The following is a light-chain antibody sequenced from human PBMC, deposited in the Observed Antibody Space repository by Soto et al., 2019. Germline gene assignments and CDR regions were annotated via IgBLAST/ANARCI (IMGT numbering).Light chain of an antibody. CDR2: RNN. V-gene: IGLV1-47*01. CDR3: AAWDDSLSGVV. J-gene: IGLJ3*02. Sequence: QSVLTQPPSASGTPGQTVTISCSGRFSNIGSNFIYWYQQLPGTAPKLLIYRNNKRPSGVPDRFSASKSGTSASLAISGLRSEDEADYHCAAWDDSLSGVVFGGGTKVTVL. CDR1: FSNIGSNF.